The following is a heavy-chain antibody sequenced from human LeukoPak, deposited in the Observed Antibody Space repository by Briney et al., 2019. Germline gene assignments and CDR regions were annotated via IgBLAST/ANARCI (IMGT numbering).Heavy chain of an antibody. J-gene: IGHJ4*02. Sequence: GGSLRLSCAASGFTFSSYGMHWVRQAPGKGLEWVAFIRHDGSNKYYADSVKGRFTISRDNSKNSLYLQMNSLRAEDTAVYYCARDRAPTGTTKLDYWGQGTLVTVSS. CDR2: IRHDGSNK. D-gene: IGHD1-1*01. CDR1: GFTFSSYG. V-gene: IGHV3-30*02. CDR3: ARDRAPTGTTKLDY.